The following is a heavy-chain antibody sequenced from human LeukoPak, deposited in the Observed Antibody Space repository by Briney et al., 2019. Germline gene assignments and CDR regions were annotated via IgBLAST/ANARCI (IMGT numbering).Heavy chain of an antibody. CDR3: AKDLGDYDILTGD. J-gene: IGHJ4*02. D-gene: IGHD3-9*01. Sequence: GGSLRLSCAASGFTFSSYAMSWVRQAPGEGLEWVSAISGSGGSTYYADSVKGRFTISRDNSKNTLHLQMNSLRAEDTAVYYCAKDLGDYDILTGDWGQGTLVTVSS. CDR1: GFTFSSYA. CDR2: ISGSGGST. V-gene: IGHV3-23*01.